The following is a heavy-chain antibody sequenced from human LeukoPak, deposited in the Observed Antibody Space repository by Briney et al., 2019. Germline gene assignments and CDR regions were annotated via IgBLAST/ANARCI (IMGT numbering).Heavy chain of an antibody. D-gene: IGHD3-10*01. Sequence: SETLSLTRTVSGGSISSSSYYWGWIRQPPGKGLEWIGSIYYSGSTYYNPSLKSRVTMSVDTSKNQFSLKLSSLTAADTAVYYCARTYYYGSGSYYELSPFDHWGQGTLVTVSS. CDR2: IYYSGST. V-gene: IGHV4-39*01. CDR3: ARTYYYGSGSYYELSPFDH. J-gene: IGHJ4*02. CDR1: GGSISSSSYY.